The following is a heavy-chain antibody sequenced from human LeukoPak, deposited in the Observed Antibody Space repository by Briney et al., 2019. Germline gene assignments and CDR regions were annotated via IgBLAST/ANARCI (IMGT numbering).Heavy chain of an antibody. D-gene: IGHD5-18*01. CDR1: GFTFSSSA. CDR2: ISGSGGST. J-gene: IGHJ4*02. Sequence: GGSLRLSCAASGFTFSSSAMSWVRQAPGKGLEWVSGISGSGGSTNYADSVKGRFTISRDNSKNTLYLQMNSLRAEDTAVYYCANGGLWLPTRSDWGQRTRVTVSS. CDR3: ANGGLWLPTRSD. V-gene: IGHV3-23*01.